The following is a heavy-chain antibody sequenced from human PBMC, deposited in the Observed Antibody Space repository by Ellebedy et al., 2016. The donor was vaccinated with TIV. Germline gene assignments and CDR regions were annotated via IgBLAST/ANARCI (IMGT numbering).Heavy chain of an antibody. D-gene: IGHD2-15*01. CDR2: IYTSGST. V-gene: IGHV4-4*07. Sequence: MPSETLSLTCTVSGCSISSYYWSWIRQLAGKGLERRGRIYTSGSTNYNPSLKSRVTMSVDTSKNQFSLKLSSVTAADTAVYYCARTVVAANNWFDPWGQGTLVTVSS. CDR1: GCSISSYY. J-gene: IGHJ5*02. CDR3: ARTVVAANNWFDP.